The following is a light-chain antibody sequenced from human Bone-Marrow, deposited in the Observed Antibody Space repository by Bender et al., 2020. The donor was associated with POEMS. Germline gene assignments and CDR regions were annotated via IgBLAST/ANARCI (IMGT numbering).Light chain of an antibody. CDR2: EVT. CDR1: SSDVGFYNL. J-gene: IGLJ1*01. Sequence: QSVLTQPASVSGSPGQSITISCTGTSSDVGFYNLVSWYQQHPGKAPKLMIYEVTRRPSGLSNRFSGSKSGNTASLTISGLQADDEADYYCCSFAGTYTYVFGTGTKVTVL. CDR3: CSFAGTYTYV. V-gene: IGLV2-23*02.